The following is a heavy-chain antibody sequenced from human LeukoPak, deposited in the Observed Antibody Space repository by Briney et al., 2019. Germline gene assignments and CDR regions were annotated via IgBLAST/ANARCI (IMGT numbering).Heavy chain of an antibody. CDR3: ARAGAMVRGVIIPDYYGMDV. J-gene: IGHJ6*02. Sequence: GGSLRLSCAASGFTFSSYWMHWVRQAPGKGLVWVSRINSDGSSTSYADSVKGRFTISRDNAKNTLCLQMNSLRAEDTAVYYCARAGAMVRGVIIPDYYGMDVWGQGTTVTVSS. V-gene: IGHV3-74*01. CDR2: INSDGSST. CDR1: GFTFSSYW. D-gene: IGHD3-10*01.